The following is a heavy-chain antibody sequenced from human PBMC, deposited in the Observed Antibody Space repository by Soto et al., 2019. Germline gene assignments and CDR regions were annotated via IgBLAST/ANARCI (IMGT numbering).Heavy chain of an antibody. CDR3: ARIWFGELSAFDI. V-gene: IGHV3-21*04. CDR2: ISSSSSYI. CDR1: GFTFSSYS. D-gene: IGHD3-10*01. Sequence: GGSLRLSCAASGFTFSSYSMNWVRQAPGKGLEWVSSISSSSSYIYYADSVKGRFTISRDNAKNSLYLQMNSLRAEDTAVYYCARIWFGELSAFDIWGQGTMVTVSS. J-gene: IGHJ3*02.